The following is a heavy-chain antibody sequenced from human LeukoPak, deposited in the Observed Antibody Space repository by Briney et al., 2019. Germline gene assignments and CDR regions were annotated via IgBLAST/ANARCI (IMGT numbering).Heavy chain of an antibody. CDR1: GFTFSSYA. V-gene: IGHV3-30*04. J-gene: IGHJ6*03. CDR2: ISYDGSNK. Sequence: PGRSLRLSCAASGFTFSSYAMQWVRQAPGKGLEWVAVISYDGSNKYYADSVKGRFTISRDNSKNTLYLQMNSLRAEDTAVYYCARDFTDYYYMDVWGKGTTVTVSS. CDR3: ARDFTDYYYMDV.